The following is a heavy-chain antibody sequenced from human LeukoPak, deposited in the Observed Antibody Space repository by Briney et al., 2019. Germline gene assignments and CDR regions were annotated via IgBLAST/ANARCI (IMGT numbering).Heavy chain of an antibody. D-gene: IGHD5-18*01. Sequence: SETLSLTCAVYGGSFSGYYWSWIRQPPGKGLEWIGEINHSGSTNYNPSLKGRVTISVDTSKNQFSLKLSSVTAADTAVYYCARSRDTAMPTDYWGQGTLVTVSS. CDR2: INHSGST. CDR3: ARSRDTAMPTDY. J-gene: IGHJ4*02. CDR1: GGSFSGYY. V-gene: IGHV4-34*01.